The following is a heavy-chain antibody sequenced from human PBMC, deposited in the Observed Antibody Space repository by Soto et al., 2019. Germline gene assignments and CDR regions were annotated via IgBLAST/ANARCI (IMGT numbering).Heavy chain of an antibody. J-gene: IGHJ4*02. D-gene: IGHD5-12*01. CDR3: ARDHHRYSGYDYVDY. CDR1: GFTFSDYY. CDR2: ISSSTYT. V-gene: IGHV3-11*05. Sequence: GGSLRLSCAASGFTFSDYYMSWIRQAPGKGLEWVSYISSSTYTNYADSVKGRFTISRDNAKNSLYLQMNSLRAEDTAVYYCARDHHRYSGYDYVDYWGQGTLVTVSS.